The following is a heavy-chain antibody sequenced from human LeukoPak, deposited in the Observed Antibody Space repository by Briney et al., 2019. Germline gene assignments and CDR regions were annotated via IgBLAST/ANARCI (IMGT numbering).Heavy chain of an antibody. D-gene: IGHD2-2*01. CDR2: IQAKAYGGAT. V-gene: IGHV3-49*04. CDR3: TRAPHPRCSSSGCYLDY. J-gene: IGHJ4*02. CDR1: GLTFGDYA. Sequence: PGGSLRLSCSTSGLTFGDYAMSWVRQAPGKGLEWVGFIQAKAYGGATKYAASVNGRFNISRDDSQSIANLQMNDLKTEDTAVYYCTRAPHPRCSSSGCYLDYWGQGTLVTVSS.